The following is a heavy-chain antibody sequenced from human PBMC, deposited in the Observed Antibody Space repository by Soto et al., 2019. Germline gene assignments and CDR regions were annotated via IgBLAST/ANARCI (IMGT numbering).Heavy chain of an antibody. CDR1: GGSISSSSYY. Sequence: QLQLQESDPELVKSSETLFLICTVSGGSISSSSYYWGWFRHPPGKGLVWFGSIYYSGSTFYNPSLKRRVTISVDTSKNQFSLKLSSVTAAYTAVYYCARHPYSNYVWYYYYYMAVWAKGTTATVSS. J-gene: IGHJ6*03. D-gene: IGHD4-4*01. CDR2: IYYSGST. V-gene: IGHV4-39*01. CDR3: ARHPYSNYVWYYYYYMAV.